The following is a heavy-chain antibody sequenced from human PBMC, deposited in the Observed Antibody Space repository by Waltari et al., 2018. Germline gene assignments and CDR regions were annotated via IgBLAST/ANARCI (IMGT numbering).Heavy chain of an antibody. Sequence: QVQLQESGPGLVKPSQTLSLICTVSGGSISSGDYYWSWIRQPPGKGLEWIGEINHSGSTNYNPSLKSRVTISVDTSKNQFSLKLSSVTAADTAVYYCARDGITGTIHWFDPWGQGTLVTVSS. D-gene: IGHD1-7*01. J-gene: IGHJ5*02. V-gene: IGHV4-30-4*08. CDR1: GGSISSGDYY. CDR3: ARDGITGTIHWFDP. CDR2: INHSGST.